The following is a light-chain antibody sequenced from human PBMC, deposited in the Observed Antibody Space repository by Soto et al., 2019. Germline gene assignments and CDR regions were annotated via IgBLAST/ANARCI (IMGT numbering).Light chain of an antibody. Sequence: DIQMTQSPSTLSAFVGDRVSITCRASQNISRWVAWYQQKPGKAPKLLIYDGSTLESGVPSRFSGSVSGTEFILTISSLQPDDFASFYCQEYSNGWRFGQGTKVDIK. J-gene: IGKJ1*01. CDR2: DGS. CDR3: QEYSNGWR. CDR1: QNISRW. V-gene: IGKV1-5*01.